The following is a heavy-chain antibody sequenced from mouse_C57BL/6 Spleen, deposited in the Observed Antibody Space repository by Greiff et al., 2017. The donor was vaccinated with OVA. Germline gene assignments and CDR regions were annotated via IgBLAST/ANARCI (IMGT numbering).Heavy chain of an antibody. Sequence: EVQLQQSGPELVKPGASVKIPCKASGYTFTDYNMDWVKQSHGKSLEWIGDINPNNGGTIYNQKFKGKATLTVDKSSSTAYMELRSLTSEDTAVYYCARPGGSIYYYAMDYWGQGTSVTVSS. J-gene: IGHJ4*01. V-gene: IGHV1-18*01. CDR1: GYTFTDYN. CDR2: INPNNGGT. D-gene: IGHD1-1*01. CDR3: ARPGGSIYYYAMDY.